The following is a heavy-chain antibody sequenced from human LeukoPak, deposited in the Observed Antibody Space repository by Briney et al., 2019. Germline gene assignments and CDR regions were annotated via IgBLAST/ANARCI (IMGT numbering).Heavy chain of an antibody. CDR2: ISSSSAKI. CDR1: EFTFVRYA. Sequence: GGSLRLSCAASEFTFVRYAMNWVRQAPGKGLEWVSYISSSSAKIDYAESVKGRFTISRDNSKNSLYLQMDSLRAEDTAVYYCARDPSYASSWYHYMDIWGKGTTVTVSS. CDR3: ARDPSYASSWYHYMDI. J-gene: IGHJ6*03. V-gene: IGHV3-48*04. D-gene: IGHD6-13*01.